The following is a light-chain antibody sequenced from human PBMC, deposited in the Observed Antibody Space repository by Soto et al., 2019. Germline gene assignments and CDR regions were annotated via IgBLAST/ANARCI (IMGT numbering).Light chain of an antibody. CDR3: QHPSPT. J-gene: IGKJ1*01. Sequence: DIQMTQSPSTLSASVGDRVTITCRASQSISSWLAWYQQKPGKAPKLLIYDASSLESGVPSRFSGSGSGTEFTLTISSLQPDDFATYYCQHPSPTFGQGTKAEIK. V-gene: IGKV1-5*01. CDR2: DAS. CDR1: QSISSW.